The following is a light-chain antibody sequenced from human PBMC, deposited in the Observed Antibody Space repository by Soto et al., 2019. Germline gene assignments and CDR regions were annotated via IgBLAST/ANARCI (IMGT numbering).Light chain of an antibody. Sequence: DIQMTQSPSPLSASVGDRVTITCRASQSISRDLNWYQQRPGKAPDLLIYAASTLQSGVPPRFSGSGSGTHFTLTISNLQPEDFATYYCQQTYSTTNTFGQGTKLEIK. V-gene: IGKV1-39*01. CDR1: QSISRD. CDR2: AAS. CDR3: QQTYSTTNT. J-gene: IGKJ2*01.